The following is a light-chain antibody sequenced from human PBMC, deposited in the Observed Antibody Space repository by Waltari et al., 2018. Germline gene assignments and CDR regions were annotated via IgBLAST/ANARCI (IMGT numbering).Light chain of an antibody. Sequence: DIQMTQSPSTLSASVGDRVTITCRASQSISSWLAWYQQKPGKAPKLLIYKASSLECGVPSRFSGSGSGTEFTLTISSLQPDDFATYYCQQYNTILRTFGQGTKVEIK. J-gene: IGKJ1*01. CDR2: KAS. CDR3: QQYNTILRT. CDR1: QSISSW. V-gene: IGKV1-5*03.